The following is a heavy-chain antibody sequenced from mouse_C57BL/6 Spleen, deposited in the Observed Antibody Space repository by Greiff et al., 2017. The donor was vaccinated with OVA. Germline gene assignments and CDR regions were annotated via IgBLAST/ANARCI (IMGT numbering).Heavy chain of an antibody. D-gene: IGHD4-1*01. CDR1: GYSITSGYY. J-gene: IGHJ3*01. Sequence: DVKLQESGPGLVKPSQSLSLTCSVTGYSITSGYYWNWIRQFPGNKLEWMGYISYDGSNNYNPSLKNRISITRDTSKNQFFLKLNSVTTEDTATYYCARGLGLWFAYWGQGTLVTVSA. V-gene: IGHV3-6*01. CDR3: ARGLGLWFAY. CDR2: ISYDGSN.